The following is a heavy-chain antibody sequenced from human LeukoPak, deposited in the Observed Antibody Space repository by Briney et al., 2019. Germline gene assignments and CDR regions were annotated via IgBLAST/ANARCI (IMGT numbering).Heavy chain of an antibody. J-gene: IGHJ6*02. Sequence: GGSLRLSCAASGFTFSSYAMHWVRQAPGKGLEWVAVIWYDGSNKYYADSVKGRFTISRDNSKNTLYLQMNSLRAEDTAVYYCARRHHDFWSGYYSYGMDVWGQGTTVTVSS. CDR2: IWYDGSNK. CDR3: ARRHHDFWSGYYSYGMDV. V-gene: IGHV3-33*08. D-gene: IGHD3-3*01. CDR1: GFTFSSYA.